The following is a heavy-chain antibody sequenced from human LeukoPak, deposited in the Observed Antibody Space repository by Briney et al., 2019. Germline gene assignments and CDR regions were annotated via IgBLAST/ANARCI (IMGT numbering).Heavy chain of an antibody. V-gene: IGHV3-23*01. CDR2: ITDRGDIT. D-gene: IGHD2-21*01. CDR3: AKRVSGVVGPVVDY. CDR1: GFTFDKYA. J-gene: IGHJ4*02. Sequence: GGSLRLSCAVSGFTFDKYAMRWVRQAPGKGLEWVSAITDRGDITYYADAVKGRFTIPRDNSRNMLYLQMNSLRVEDTAIYFCAKRVSGVVGPVVDYWGQGTLVTVSS.